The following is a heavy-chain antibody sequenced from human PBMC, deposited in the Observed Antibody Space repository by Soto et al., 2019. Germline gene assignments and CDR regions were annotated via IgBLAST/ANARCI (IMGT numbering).Heavy chain of an antibody. D-gene: IGHD6-19*01. V-gene: IGHV3-30*03. CDR2: ISYDGSNK. Sequence: QVQLVESGGGVVQPGRSLRLSCAASGFTFSSYGMHWVRQAPGKGLEWVAVISYDGSNKYYADSVKGRFTISRDNSKNTLYLQMNSLRAEDTAVYYCATLPVPSDIAVYFAYWCQGTLVTVSS. J-gene: IGHJ4*02. CDR3: ATLPVPSDIAVYFAY. CDR1: GFTFSSYG.